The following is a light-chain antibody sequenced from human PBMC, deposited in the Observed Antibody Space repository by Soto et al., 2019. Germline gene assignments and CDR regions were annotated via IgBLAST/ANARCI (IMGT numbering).Light chain of an antibody. CDR1: QSVSSN. CDR3: QQYNNWPALT. Sequence: EIVMPQSPATLSVSPGERATLSYRASQSVSSNLAWYQQKPGQAPRLLIYGASTRATGIPARFSGRGYGTEFTLTISSLQSEDFAVYYCQQYNNWPALTFGGGTKVEIK. V-gene: IGKV3-15*01. CDR2: GAS. J-gene: IGKJ4*01.